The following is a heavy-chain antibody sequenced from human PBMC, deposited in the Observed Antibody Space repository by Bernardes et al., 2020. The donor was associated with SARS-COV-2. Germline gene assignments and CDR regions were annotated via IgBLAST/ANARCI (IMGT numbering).Heavy chain of an antibody. D-gene: IGHD6-13*01. CDR3: ARGRFVHSSSQNWFDP. CDR1: GDSVSSNSAA. V-gene: IGHV6-1*01. CDR2: TYYRSKWYN. J-gene: IGHJ5*02. Sequence: SQTLSLTCAISGDSVSSNSAAWNWIRQSPSRGLEWLGRTYYRSKWYNDYAVSVKSRITINPDTSKNQFSLQLNSVTPEDTAVYYCARGRFVHSSSQNWFDPWGQGTLVTVSS.